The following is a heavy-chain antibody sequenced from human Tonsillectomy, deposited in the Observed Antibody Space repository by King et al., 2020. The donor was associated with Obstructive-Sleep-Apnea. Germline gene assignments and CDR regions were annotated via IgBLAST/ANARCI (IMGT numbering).Heavy chain of an antibody. CDR2: ISWDGGST. CDR1: GFTFDDYT. V-gene: IGHV3-43*01. D-gene: IGHD2-21*02. J-gene: IGHJ4*02. CDR3: ATDLTHAYCGGDCYPGLLDY. Sequence: VQLVESGGVVVQPGGSLRLSCAASGFTFDDYTMHWVRQAPGKGLEWVSLISWDGGSTYLSDSVKGRFTITRDNSKNSLYLQMDSLRTEDTALYYCATDLTHAYCGGDCYPGLLDYWGQGTLVTVSS.